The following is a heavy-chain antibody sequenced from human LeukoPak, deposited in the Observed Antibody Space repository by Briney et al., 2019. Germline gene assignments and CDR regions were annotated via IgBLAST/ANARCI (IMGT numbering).Heavy chain of an antibody. J-gene: IGHJ6*03. V-gene: IGHV3-48*03. CDR2: ISSSGSTI. Sequence: GGSLRLSCAASGFTFSSYEMNWVRQAPGKGLEWVSYISSSGSTIYYADSVKGRFTISRDNAKNSLYLQMNSLRAEDTAVYYCASWPAPGKHYYYYYMDVWGKGTTVTISS. CDR3: ASWPAPGKHYYYYYMDV. CDR1: GFTFSSYE.